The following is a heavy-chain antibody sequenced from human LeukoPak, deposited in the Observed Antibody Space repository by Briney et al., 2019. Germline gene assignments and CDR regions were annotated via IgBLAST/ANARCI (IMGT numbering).Heavy chain of an antibody. CDR2: ISAYNGKT. CDR3: ARGGYSSSWSDY. D-gene: IGHD6-13*01. Sequence: ASANVSCTASVYTFTSYGISWVRHAPGQRLERMGWISAYNGKTNYAQKLQGRVNMTTDKSSSTAYMELRSLRSEYTAVYYCARGGYSSSWSDYWGQGTLVTVSS. CDR1: VYTFTSYG. J-gene: IGHJ4*02. V-gene: IGHV1-18*01.